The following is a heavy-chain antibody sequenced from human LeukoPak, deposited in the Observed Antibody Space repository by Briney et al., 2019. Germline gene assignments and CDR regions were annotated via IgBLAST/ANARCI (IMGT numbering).Heavy chain of an antibody. CDR1: GFTFSSYA. CDR3: VKDMGIAVAGFDY. Sequence: PGGSLRLSCSAPGFTFSSYAMHWVRQAPGKGLEYVSPISSNGGSTHYADSVKGRFTISRDNSKNTLYLQMSSLRAEDTAVYYCVKDMGIAVAGFDYWGQGTLVTVSS. V-gene: IGHV3-64D*06. D-gene: IGHD6-19*01. J-gene: IGHJ4*02. CDR2: ISSNGGST.